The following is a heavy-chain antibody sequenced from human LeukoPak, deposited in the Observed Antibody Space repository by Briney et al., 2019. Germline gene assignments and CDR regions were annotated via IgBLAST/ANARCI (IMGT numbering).Heavy chain of an antibody. CDR3: AREIEYYYGSGSSYFDY. J-gene: IGHJ4*02. D-gene: IGHD3-10*01. Sequence: PGGSLRLSCAASGFTFSSYGMHWVRQAPGKGLEWVAFIRYDGSNKYYADSVKGRFTISRDNSKNTLYLQMNSLRAEDTAVYYCAREIEYYYGSGSSYFDYWGQGTLVTVSS. V-gene: IGHV3-30*02. CDR1: GFTFSSYG. CDR2: IRYDGSNK.